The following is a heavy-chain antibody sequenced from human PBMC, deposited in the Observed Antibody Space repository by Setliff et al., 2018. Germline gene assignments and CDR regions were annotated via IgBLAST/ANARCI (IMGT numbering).Heavy chain of an antibody. CDR1: GGSISSSGYY. CDR2: IYYSGRT. CDR3: AKITGMVGATPYCFDY. D-gene: IGHD1-26*01. J-gene: IGHJ4*02. V-gene: IGHV4-39*01. Sequence: PSETLSLTCTVSGGSISSSGYYWSWIRQPPGKGLEWIGNIYYSGRTYYNPSLKSRVTISVDTSKNQFSLKLTSVTAADTAVYYCAKITGMVGATPYCFDYWGQGTLVTVSS.